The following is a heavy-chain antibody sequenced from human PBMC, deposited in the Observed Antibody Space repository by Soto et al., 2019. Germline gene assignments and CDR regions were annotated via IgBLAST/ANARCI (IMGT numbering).Heavy chain of an antibody. V-gene: IGHV1-69*01. CDR2: ILPIFGTT. D-gene: IGHD7-27*01. CDR1: GGTFNIYN. J-gene: IGHJ6*02. CDR3: ARDETGDSYDYCCGMDV. Sequence: QVQLVQSGAEVKKPGSSVKVSCKASGGTFNIYNINWVRQAPGQGREWMGGILPIFGTTNYAQRFQGRLTIIADDSTSTAYMELSSLRSEDTAVYYCARDETGDSYDYCCGMDVWGQGTTVTVTS.